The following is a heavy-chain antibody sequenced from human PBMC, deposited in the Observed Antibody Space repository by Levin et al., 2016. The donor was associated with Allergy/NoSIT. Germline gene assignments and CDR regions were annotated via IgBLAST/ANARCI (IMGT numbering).Heavy chain of an antibody. Sequence: GGSLRLSCAVSGFTVSSTYMTWVRQAPGKGLEWVSVIHNGGDAYHADSVEGRFTISRDSSENTLYLQMNSLRAEDTAVYYCAKDRACSSTSCYTPAFDPWGPGNPGHRLL. V-gene: IGHV3-53*01. CDR1: GFTVSSTY. CDR2: IHNGGDA. D-gene: IGHD2-2*01. CDR3: AKDRACSSTSCYTPAFDP. J-gene: IGHJ5*02.